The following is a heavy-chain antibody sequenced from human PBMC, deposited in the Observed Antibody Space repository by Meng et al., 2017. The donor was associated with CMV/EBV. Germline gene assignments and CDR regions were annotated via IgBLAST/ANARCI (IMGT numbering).Heavy chain of an antibody. V-gene: IGHV3-21*01. CDR2: ISSSSSYI. D-gene: IGHD1-7*01. Sequence: GESLKISCAASGFTFSSYSMNWVRQAPGKGLEWVSSISSSSSYIYYADSVKGRFTISRDNAKNSLYLQMNSLRAEDTAVYYCARDLGPYNWNYVGVVQGAKDYWGQGTLVTVS. CDR1: GFTFSSYS. CDR3: ARDLGPYNWNYVGVVQGAKDY. J-gene: IGHJ4*02.